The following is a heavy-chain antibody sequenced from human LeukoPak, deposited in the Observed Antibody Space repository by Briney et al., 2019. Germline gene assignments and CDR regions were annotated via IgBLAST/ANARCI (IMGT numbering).Heavy chain of an antibody. CDR3: ARDHNSTGYGMDV. Sequence: PSETLSLTCTVSGGSISSYYWSWIRQPPGKGLEWIGYIYYSGSTNYNPSLKSRVTISVDTSKNQFSLKLSSVTGADTAVCYCARDHNSTGYGMDVWGKGTTVTVP. D-gene: IGHD1-1*01. J-gene: IGHJ6*04. CDR2: IYYSGST. V-gene: IGHV4-59*01. CDR1: GGSISSYY.